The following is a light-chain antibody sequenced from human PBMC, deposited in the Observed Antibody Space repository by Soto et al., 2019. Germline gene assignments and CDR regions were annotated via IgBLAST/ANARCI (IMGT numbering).Light chain of an antibody. J-gene: IGLJ3*02. Sequence: QTVVTQEPSLTVSPGGTVTLTCASNTGAVTTGNYANWLQQKPGHAPRPLIYSXXXXXXXXXXRXXXXLLGGKAALTVSGXXTXXXXXXYCLIYYGAAQLWVFGGGTKLTVL. CDR3: LIYYGAAQLWV. CDR1: TGAVTTGNY. CDR2: SXX. V-gene: IGLV7-43*01.